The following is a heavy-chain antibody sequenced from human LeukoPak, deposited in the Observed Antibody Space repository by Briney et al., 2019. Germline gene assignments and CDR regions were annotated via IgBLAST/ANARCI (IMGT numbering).Heavy chain of an antibody. CDR1: GLTFSSYA. CDR2: ISGNGGST. CDR3: ARGYGRWLQPPTWYFDL. Sequence: GGSLRLSCAASGLTFSSYAMSWVRQAPGKGLEWVSGISGNGGSTYYADSVKGRFSISRDNSKNTLYLQMNSLRAEDTAVYYCARGYGRWLQPPTWYFDLWGRGTLVTDSS. D-gene: IGHD5-24*01. V-gene: IGHV3-23*01. J-gene: IGHJ2*01.